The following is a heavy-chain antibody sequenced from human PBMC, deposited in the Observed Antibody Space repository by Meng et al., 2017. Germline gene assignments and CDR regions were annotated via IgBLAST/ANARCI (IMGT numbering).Heavy chain of an antibody. D-gene: IGHD3-10*01. J-gene: IGHJ5*02. Sequence: GPLQQGGPGMLKPSEPLSLTCAVYGGSFSGYYWSWIRQPPGKGLEWIGEINHSGSTNYNPSLKSRVTISVDTSKNQFSLKLSSVTAADTAVYYCARGLRITMVRGVKGWFDPWGQGTLVTVSS. CDR2: INHSGST. CDR3: ARGLRITMVRGVKGWFDP. V-gene: IGHV4-34*01. CDR1: GGSFSGYY.